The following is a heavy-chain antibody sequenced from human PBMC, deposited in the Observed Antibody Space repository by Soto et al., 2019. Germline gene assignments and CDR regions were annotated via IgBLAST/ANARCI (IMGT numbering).Heavy chain of an antibody. D-gene: IGHD5-12*01. J-gene: IGHJ4*02. CDR3: AREKGYISGPKNFDY. CDR1: GASISSGDYF. Sequence: SETLSLTCTVSGASISSGDYFWSWIRQSPGKGLEWVGYIYDSGSSYYNPSLKSRVTMSVDTSKNQFSLKLRSVTAADTAVYYCAREKGYISGPKNFDYWGQGTLVTVSS. CDR2: IYDSGSS. V-gene: IGHV4-30-4*01.